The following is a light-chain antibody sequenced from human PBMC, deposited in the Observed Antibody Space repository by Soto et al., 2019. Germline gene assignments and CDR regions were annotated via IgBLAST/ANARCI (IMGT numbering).Light chain of an antibody. CDR1: DSNVENNF. Sequence: QLVLTQPPSMSTAPGQDVSISCSGTDSNVENNFVAWYQQLAGTAPKLLIYNNNERPSGIPARFSGSKSGTSATLDITGLQTGDEAEYFSQTWDISLSAVVFGGGTKVTVL. V-gene: IGLV1-51*01. CDR3: QTWDISLSAVV. J-gene: IGLJ3*02. CDR2: NNN.